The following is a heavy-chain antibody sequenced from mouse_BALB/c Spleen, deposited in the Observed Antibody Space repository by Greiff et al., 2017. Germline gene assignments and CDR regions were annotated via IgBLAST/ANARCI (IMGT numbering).Heavy chain of an antibody. CDR1: GYTFTSYT. V-gene: IGHV1-4*01. CDR3: ARWDGYYSYFDY. J-gene: IGHJ2*01. CDR2: INPSSGYT. D-gene: IGHD2-3*01. Sequence: QVQLKESGAELARPGASVKMSCKASGYTFTSYTMHWVKQRPGQGLEWIGYINPSSGYTNYNQKFKDKATLTADKSSSTAYMQLSSLTSEDSAVYYCARWDGYYSYFDYWGQGTTLTVSS.